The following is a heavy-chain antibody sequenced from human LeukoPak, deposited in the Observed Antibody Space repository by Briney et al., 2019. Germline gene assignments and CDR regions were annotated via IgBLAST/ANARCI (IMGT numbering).Heavy chain of an antibody. CDR2: VNPNSGNT. V-gene: IGHV1-8*03. CDR3: ARGYSSSWYEFGGNWFDP. CDR1: GYTFTSYD. Sequence: GASVKVSCKASGYTFTSYDIHWVRQATGQGLEWMGWVNPNSGNTGYAQKFQGRVTITRNTAISTAYMELSSLRSEDTAVYYCARGYSSSWYEFGGNWFDPWGQGTLVTVSS. D-gene: IGHD6-13*01. J-gene: IGHJ5*02.